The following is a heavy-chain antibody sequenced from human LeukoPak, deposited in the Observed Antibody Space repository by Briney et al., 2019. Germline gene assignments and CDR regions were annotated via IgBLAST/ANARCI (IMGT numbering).Heavy chain of an antibody. D-gene: IGHD6-25*01. CDR2: IYYSGST. V-gene: IGHV4-39*01. J-gene: IGHJ4*02. Sequence: SETLSLTCTISGGSISSNDYYWGWIRQPPGRRLEWIGTIYYSGSTSYNPSLKGRVTMSVDTSKSQFSLKLSSVTAADTAMYYCARHHRSGYYEVDYWGQGTLVTVSS. CDR1: GGSISSNDYY. CDR3: ARHHRSGYYEVDY.